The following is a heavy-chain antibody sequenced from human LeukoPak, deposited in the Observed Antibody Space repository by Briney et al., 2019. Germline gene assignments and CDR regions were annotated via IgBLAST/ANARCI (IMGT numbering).Heavy chain of an antibody. CDR1: GFTFSSYG. CDR3: ARERRGYSYGYQPNYYFDY. J-gene: IGHJ4*02. D-gene: IGHD5-18*01. V-gene: IGHV3-30*19. Sequence: GGSLRLSCAASGFTFSSYGMHWVRQAPGKGLEWVAVISYDGSNKYYADSVKGRFTISRDNSKNTLYLQMNSLRAEDTAVYYCARERRGYSYGYQPNYYFDYWGQGTLVTVSS. CDR2: ISYDGSNK.